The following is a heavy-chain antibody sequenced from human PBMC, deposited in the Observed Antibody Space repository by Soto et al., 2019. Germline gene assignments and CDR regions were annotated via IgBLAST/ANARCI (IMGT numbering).Heavy chain of an antibody. CDR3: AATPEWDLLQI. V-gene: IGHV3-30*03. Sequence: QVQLVESGGGVVQPGRSLRLSCAGSGFTFVSHAMHWVRQAPGKGLEWVAVISFDGSDIYYADSVKGRFTISRDNSKNTLFLRMNSLRSDDTAVYSCAATPEWDLLQIWGQGTMVTVSS. CDR1: GFTFVSHA. J-gene: IGHJ3*02. CDR2: ISFDGSDI. D-gene: IGHD1-26*01.